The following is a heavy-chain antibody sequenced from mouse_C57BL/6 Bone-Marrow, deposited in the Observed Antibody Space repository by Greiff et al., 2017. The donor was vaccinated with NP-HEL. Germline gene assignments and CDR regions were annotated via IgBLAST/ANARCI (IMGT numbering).Heavy chain of an antibody. D-gene: IGHD1-1*01. CDR2: IRNKANGYTT. Sequence: EVKVEESGGGLVQPGGSLSLSCAASGFTFTDYYMSWVRQPPGKALEWLGFIRNKANGYTTEYSASVKGRFTISRDNSQSILYLQMNALRAEDSATYYCARSSYYYGSSYGYWGQGTTLTVSS. CDR3: ARSSYYYGSSYGY. CDR1: GFTFTDYY. J-gene: IGHJ2*01. V-gene: IGHV7-3*01.